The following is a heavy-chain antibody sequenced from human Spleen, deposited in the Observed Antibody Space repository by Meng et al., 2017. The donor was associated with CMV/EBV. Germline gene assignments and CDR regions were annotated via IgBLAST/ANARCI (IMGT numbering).Heavy chain of an antibody. CDR2: IYYSGST. Sequence: VSSGSISSSSYYWGWIRQTPGKGLEWIGSIYYSGSTYYNPSLKGRVIISLDSSKNQFYLQMTSVTAADTAVYYCARTHFGAASYFNYWGQGTLVTVSS. D-gene: IGHD3-3*01. CDR1: SGSISSSSYY. CDR3: ARTHFGAASYFNY. V-gene: IGHV4-39*07. J-gene: IGHJ4*02.